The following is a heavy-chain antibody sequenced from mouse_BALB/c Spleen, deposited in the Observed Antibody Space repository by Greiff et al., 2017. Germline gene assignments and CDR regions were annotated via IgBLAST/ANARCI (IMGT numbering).Heavy chain of an antibody. Sequence: QVQLKQSGPGLVQPSQSLSITCTVSGFSLTSYGVHWVRQSPGKGLEWLGVIWSGGSTDYNAAFISRLSISKDNSKSQVFFKMNSLQANDTAIYYCARLDDGERGYAMDYWGQGTSVTVSS. CDR2: IWSGGST. J-gene: IGHJ4*01. CDR1: GFSLTSYG. CDR3: ARLDDGERGYAMDY. V-gene: IGHV2-2*02. D-gene: IGHD2-12*01.